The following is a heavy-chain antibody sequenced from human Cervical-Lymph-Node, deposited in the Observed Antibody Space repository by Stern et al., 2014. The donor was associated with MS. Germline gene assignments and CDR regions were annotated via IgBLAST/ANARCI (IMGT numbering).Heavy chain of an antibody. J-gene: IGHJ5*02. CDR3: SRHLPYSSSWYNMLDP. CDR1: GDSVSDSRYY. CDR2: IFYSGSP. D-gene: IGHD6-13*01. V-gene: IGHV4-39*01. Sequence: QLQLQESGPGLVKPSETLSLTCTISGDSVSDSRYYWGWIRQPPGKGLEWIGRIFYSGSPYDTPSLKSRVTISVDTSRNQISLKLRSVTAADTAVYYCSRHLPYSSSWYNMLDPWGQGTLVTVSS.